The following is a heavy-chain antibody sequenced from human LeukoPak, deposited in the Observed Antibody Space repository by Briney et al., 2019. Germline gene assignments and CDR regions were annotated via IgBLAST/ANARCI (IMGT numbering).Heavy chain of an antibody. Sequence: GKSKRLACGGSALSWGIVYMQGVREALGKGLEWVAIISYDGNTKYYADSVKGRFTISRDNSKNTLYLQMNSLRTEDTAVYYCARAGRDYYDTSGRHWFDPWGQGTLLTVSS. D-gene: IGHD3-22*01. CDR3: ARAGRDYYDTSGRHWFDP. CDR2: ISYDGNTK. CDR1: ALSWGIVY. V-gene: IGHV3-30-3*01. J-gene: IGHJ5*02.